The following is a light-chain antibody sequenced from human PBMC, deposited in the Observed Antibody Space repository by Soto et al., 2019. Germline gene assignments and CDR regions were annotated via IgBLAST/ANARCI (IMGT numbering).Light chain of an antibody. V-gene: IGLV2-11*01. CDR1: SSDVGGYNY. CDR3: CSYAGTYSYV. CDR2: DVS. J-gene: IGLJ1*01. Sequence: QSVLTQPRSVSGSPGQSVTISCTGTSSDVGGYNYVSWYQQHPDKAPKLMISDVSKRPSGVPDRFSGSKSGNTASLTISGLQAEDEADYYCCSYAGTYSYVFGTGTKVTV.